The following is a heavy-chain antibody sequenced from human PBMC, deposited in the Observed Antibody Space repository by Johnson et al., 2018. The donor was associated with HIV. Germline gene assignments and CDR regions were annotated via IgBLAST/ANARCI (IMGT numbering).Heavy chain of an antibody. CDR2: ISYDGSNK. CDR1: GFTFSSYA. CDR3: AKVSGGVTRDFDI. D-gene: IGHD1-26*01. V-gene: IGHV3-30*04. J-gene: IGHJ3*02. Sequence: QVQLVESGGGVVRPGGSLRLSCAASGFTFSSYAMHWVRQAPGKGLEWVAVISYDGSNKYYADSVKGRFSVSRDNSKNTLYLQMNSLRAEDTAVYYCAKVSGGVTRDFDIWGQGTMVTVSS.